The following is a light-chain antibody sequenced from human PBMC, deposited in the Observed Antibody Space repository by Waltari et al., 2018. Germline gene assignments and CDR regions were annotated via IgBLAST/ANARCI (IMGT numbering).Light chain of an antibody. CDR2: GAS. CDR1: QTVRTTY. J-gene: IGKJ4*01. Sequence: ELVLTQSPGTLSSSPGERATLSCRASQTVRTTYLSWYQQKPGQAPTLLIYGASIRATGIPDRFSGSGSGTDFSLTISSLEPEDFAVYYCQQYDISPLTFGGGTKVEIK. V-gene: IGKV3-20*01. CDR3: QQYDISPLT.